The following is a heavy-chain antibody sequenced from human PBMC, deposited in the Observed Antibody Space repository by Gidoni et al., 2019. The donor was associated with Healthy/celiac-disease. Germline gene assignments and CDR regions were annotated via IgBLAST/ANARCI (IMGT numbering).Heavy chain of an antibody. CDR3: AREYGDLRNYDAFDI. V-gene: IGHV3-21*01. CDR1: GFTFSSYS. J-gene: IGHJ3*02. CDR2: ISSSSSYI. Sequence: EVQLVESGGGLVKPGGFLRLYCGAFGFTFSSYSLNWVRQAPGKGLEWVSSISSSSSYIYYADSVKGRFTISRDNAKNSLYLQMNSLRAEDTAVYYCAREYGDLRNYDAFDIWGQGTMVTVSS. D-gene: IGHD1-7*01.